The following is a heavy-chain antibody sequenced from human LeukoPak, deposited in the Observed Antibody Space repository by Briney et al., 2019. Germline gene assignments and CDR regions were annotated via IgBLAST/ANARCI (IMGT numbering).Heavy chain of an antibody. J-gene: IGHJ6*03. D-gene: IGHD4-17*01. CDR1: VYTFTSYY. Sequence: ASVKVSCKASVYTFTSYYIHWVRQAPGQGLEWLGIINPSSGSTNYAQKFQGRVTMTRDTSTSTVYMELSSLRSDDTAVYYCARRGDYGDTLSYYTMDVWGKGTTVTVSS. V-gene: IGHV1-46*01. CDR2: INPSSGST. CDR3: ARRGDYGDTLSYYTMDV.